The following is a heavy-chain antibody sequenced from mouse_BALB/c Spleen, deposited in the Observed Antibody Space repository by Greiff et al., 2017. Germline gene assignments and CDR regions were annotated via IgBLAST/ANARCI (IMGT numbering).Heavy chain of an antibody. CDR1: GYTFTSYV. CDR2: INPYNDGT. V-gene: IGHV1-14*01. J-gene: IGHJ3*01. D-gene: IGHD2-14*01. CDR3: ARSYRYDGPWFAY. Sequence: EVQLQQSGPELVKPGASVKMSCKASGYTFTSYVMHWVKQKPGQGLEWIGYINPYNDGTKYNEKFKGKATLTSDKSSSTAYMELSSLTSEDSAVYYCARSYRYDGPWFAYWGQGTLVTVSA.